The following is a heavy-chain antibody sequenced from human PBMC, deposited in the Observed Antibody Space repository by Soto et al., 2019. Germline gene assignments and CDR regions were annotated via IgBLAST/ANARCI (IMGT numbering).Heavy chain of an antibody. J-gene: IGHJ6*02. D-gene: IGHD3-3*01. V-gene: IGHV5-51*01. CDR1: GYSFTSYW. CDR3: ARFGRDDFWSGYLRRSYGMDV. CDR2: IYPGDSDT. Sequence: GESLKISCKGSGYSFTSYWIGWVRQMPGKGLEWMGIIYPGDSDTRYSPSFQGQVTISADKSISTAYLQWSSLKASDTAMYYCARFGRDDFWSGYLRRSYGMDVWGQGTTVTVSS.